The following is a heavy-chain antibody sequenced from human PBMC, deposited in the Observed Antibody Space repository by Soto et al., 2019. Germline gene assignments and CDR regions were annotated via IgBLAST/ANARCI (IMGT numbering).Heavy chain of an antibody. Sequence: GGSLRLSCAASGFTFSSYGMHWVRQAPGKGLEWVAVISYDGSNKYYADSVKGRFTISRDNSKNTLYLQMNSLRAEDTAVYYCAKDSEDIVLMVYATSEGYYFDYWGQGTLVTVSS. V-gene: IGHV3-30*18. D-gene: IGHD2-8*01. CDR1: GFTFSSYG. J-gene: IGHJ4*02. CDR3: AKDSEDIVLMVYATSEGYYFDY. CDR2: ISYDGSNK.